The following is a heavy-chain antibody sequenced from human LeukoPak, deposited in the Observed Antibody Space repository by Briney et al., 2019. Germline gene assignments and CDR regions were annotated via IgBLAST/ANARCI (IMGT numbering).Heavy chain of an antibody. CDR2: IDSSGGYM. J-gene: IGHJ6*03. Sequence: GGSLRLSCEASGFTLNTYSMNWARQAPGQGLEWVSSIDSSGGYMFYADSVKVRFTISRDNAKKSMYLQMNSLRAEDTAVYYCARDGRLLNYNMDVWGKGTTVTVSS. CDR3: ARDGRLLNYNMDV. CDR1: GFTLNTYS. D-gene: IGHD2-15*01. V-gene: IGHV3-21*01.